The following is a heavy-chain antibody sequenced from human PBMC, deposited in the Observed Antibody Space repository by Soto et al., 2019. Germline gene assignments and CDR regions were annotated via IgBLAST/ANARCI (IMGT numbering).Heavy chain of an antibody. CDR2: ISAYNGNT. V-gene: IGHV1-18*01. CDR1: GYTFTSYG. CDR3: ARASLTYYDILTGSIQYFPPRY. J-gene: IGHJ4*02. D-gene: IGHD3-9*01. Sequence: GASVKVSCKASGYTFTSYGISWVRQAPGQGLEWMGWISAYNGNTNYAQKLQGRVTMTTDTSTSTAYMELRSMRSDDTAVYYCARASLTYYDILTGSIQYFPPRYWGQGTLVTVSS.